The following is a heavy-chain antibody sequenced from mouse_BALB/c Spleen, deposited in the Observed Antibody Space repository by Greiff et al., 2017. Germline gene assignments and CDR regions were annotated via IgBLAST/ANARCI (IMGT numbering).Heavy chain of an antibody. D-gene: IGHD2-4*01. Sequence: EVKLMESGGGLVKPGGSLKLSCAASGFTFSSYAMSWVRQTPEKRLEWVASISSGGSTYYPDSVKGRFTISRDNARNILYLQMSSLRSEDTAMYYCARGSYDYDSFAYWGQGTLVTVSA. CDR2: ISSGGST. J-gene: IGHJ3*01. CDR1: GFTFSSYA. V-gene: IGHV5-6-5*01. CDR3: ARGSYDYDSFAY.